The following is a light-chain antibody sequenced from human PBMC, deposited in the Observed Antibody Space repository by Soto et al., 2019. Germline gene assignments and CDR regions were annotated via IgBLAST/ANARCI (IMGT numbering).Light chain of an antibody. V-gene: IGLV1-40*01. CDR3: QSYDSSLSAWA. Sequence: QSVLTQPPSVSGAPGQRVTISCTGSSSNIGAGYDVHWYQQLPGTAPKLLIYGNSNRPSGVPDRFSGSKSATSASLAITGLQAEDEADYYCQSYDSSLSAWAFGGGTKLTVL. CDR2: GNS. J-gene: IGLJ3*02. CDR1: SSNIGAGYD.